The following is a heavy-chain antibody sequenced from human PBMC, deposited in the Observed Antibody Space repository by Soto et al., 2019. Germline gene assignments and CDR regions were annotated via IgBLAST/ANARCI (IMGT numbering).Heavy chain of an antibody. CDR2: IYYSGST. CDR1: GGSISSGGYY. Sequence: QVQLQESGPGLVKPSQTLSLTCTVSGGSISSGGYYWSWIRQHPGKGLEWIGYIYYSGSTYYNPSLKSRVTISVDTSKNQCSLKLSSVTAADTAVYYCARAEVRDSYYYGMDVWGQGTTVTVSS. D-gene: IGHD3-10*01. CDR3: ARAEVRDSYYYGMDV. V-gene: IGHV4-31*03. J-gene: IGHJ6*02.